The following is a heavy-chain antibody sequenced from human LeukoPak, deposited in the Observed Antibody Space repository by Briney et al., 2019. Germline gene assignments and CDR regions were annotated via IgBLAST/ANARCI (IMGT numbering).Heavy chain of an antibody. J-gene: IGHJ6*03. D-gene: IGHD3/OR15-3a*01. V-gene: IGHV1-8*01. CDR2: MNPNSGNT. CDR1: GYTFNSYD. Sequence: GASVKVSCKASGYTFNSYDINWVRQATGQGLEWMGWMNPNSGNTGYAQKFQGRVTTTKNNSISTAYMELSSLRSEDTAVYYCARALSWTTESYYYMDVWGKGTTVTVSS. CDR3: ARALSWTTESYYYMDV.